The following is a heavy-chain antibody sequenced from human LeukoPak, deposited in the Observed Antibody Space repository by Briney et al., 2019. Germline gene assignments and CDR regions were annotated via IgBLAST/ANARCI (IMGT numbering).Heavy chain of an antibody. Sequence: PGGSLRLSCAASGXTFNSYAMSWVRQAPEKGLEWVATISGSGGGTYYADSVKGRFTISRDNSKNTLYLQMNSLRAEDTAVYYCARDKLTGNAFDIWGQGTMVTVSS. CDR2: ISGSGGGT. V-gene: IGHV3-23*01. D-gene: IGHD3-10*01. CDR1: GXTFNSYA. J-gene: IGHJ3*02. CDR3: ARDKLTGNAFDI.